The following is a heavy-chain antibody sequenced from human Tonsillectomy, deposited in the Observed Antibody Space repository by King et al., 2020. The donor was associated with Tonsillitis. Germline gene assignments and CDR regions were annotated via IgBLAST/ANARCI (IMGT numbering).Heavy chain of an antibody. CDR3: TTPAPYSESKWGPHL. Sequence: VQLVESGGGLVKPGGSLRLSCAASGFTFSNAWMTWFRQAPGKGLEWVGRIKIKVDGGTIDYAAPVRGRFIISRDDSNNTLYLQLSSLKTEDTAVYYCTTPAPYSESKWGPHLWGQGTLVTVSS. CDR1: GFTFSNAW. D-gene: IGHD1-26*01. V-gene: IGHV3-15*01. CDR2: IKIKVDGGTI. J-gene: IGHJ5*02.